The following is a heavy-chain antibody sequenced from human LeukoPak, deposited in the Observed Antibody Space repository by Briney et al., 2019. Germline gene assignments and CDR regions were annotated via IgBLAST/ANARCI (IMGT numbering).Heavy chain of an antibody. J-gene: IGHJ3*02. V-gene: IGHV3-30*04. D-gene: IGHD3-22*01. CDR3: ARLITTHDAFDI. Sequence: GGSLRLSCAASGFTFSSYAMHWVRQAPGKGLEWVAVISYDGSNKYNADSVKGRFTISRDNSKNTLYLQMNSLRAEDTAVYYCARLITTHDAFDIWGQGTMVTVSS. CDR2: ISYDGSNK. CDR1: GFTFSSYA.